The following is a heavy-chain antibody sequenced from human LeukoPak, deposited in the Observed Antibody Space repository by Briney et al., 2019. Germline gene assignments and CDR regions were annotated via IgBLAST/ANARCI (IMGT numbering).Heavy chain of an antibody. CDR1: GGSISSYY. CDR2: IYYSGST. Sequence: SETLSLTCTVSGGSISSYYWSRIRQPPGKGLEWIGYIYYSGSTNYNPSLKSRVTISVDTSKNQFSLKLSSVTAADTAVYYCARAQGGWSDYWGQGTLVTVSS. CDR3: ARAQGGWSDY. D-gene: IGHD6-19*01. V-gene: IGHV4-59*01. J-gene: IGHJ4*02.